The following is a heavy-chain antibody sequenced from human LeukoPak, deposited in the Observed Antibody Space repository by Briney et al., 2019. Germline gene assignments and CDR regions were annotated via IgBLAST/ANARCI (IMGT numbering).Heavy chain of an antibody. J-gene: IGHJ4*02. CDR3: AGRPKTDCTSCSYDY. CDR2: IIPIFGTA. D-gene: IGHD2-2*01. CDR1: GGTFSSYA. Sequence: ASVKVSCKASGGTFSSYAISWVRQAPGQGLEWLGGIIPIFGTANYAQKFQGRVTITADGSTSTAYMELSSLRSEDTAVYYCAGRPKTDCTSCSYDYWGQGTLVTVSS. V-gene: IGHV1-69*01.